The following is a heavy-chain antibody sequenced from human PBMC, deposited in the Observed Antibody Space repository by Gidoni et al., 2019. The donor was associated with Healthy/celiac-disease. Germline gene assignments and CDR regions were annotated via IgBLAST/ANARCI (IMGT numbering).Heavy chain of an antibody. D-gene: IGHD3-3*01. Sequence: EVQLVESGGGLVKPGGSLRLSCAASGFTFSNAWLSWVRQAPGKGLEWVGRIKSKTDGGTTDDAAHVKGRFTISRDDSKNTLYLQMNSLKTEDTAVYYCTTGITIFGVDLDYYYMDVWGKGTTVTVSS. CDR3: TTGITIFGVDLDYYYMDV. J-gene: IGHJ6*03. CDR1: GFTFSNAW. V-gene: IGHV3-15*01. CDR2: IKSKTDGGTT.